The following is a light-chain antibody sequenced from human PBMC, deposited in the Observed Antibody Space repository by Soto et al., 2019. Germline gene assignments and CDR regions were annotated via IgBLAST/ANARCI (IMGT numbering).Light chain of an antibody. CDR2: GAS. CDR3: QQYNKWPP. V-gene: IGKV3-15*01. Sequence: EKVMTQSPATLSVSPGERATLSCRASQSVRSNLAWYQQKPGQPPRLLIYGASTRATGIPARFSGSGSGTEFTLTISSLQSEDFAVYYCQQYNKWPPFGQGTKVDIK. CDR1: QSVRSN. J-gene: IGKJ1*01.